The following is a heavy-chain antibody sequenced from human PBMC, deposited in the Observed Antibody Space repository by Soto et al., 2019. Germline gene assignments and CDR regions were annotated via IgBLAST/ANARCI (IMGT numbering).Heavy chain of an antibody. Sequence: ASETLSLTCTVSGGSVSSSSYYWGWVRQPPGKGLEWIGSVYYSGSTYYNPSLESRVTISVDKSKNQFSLKLMSLSAADTAVYFWGQRRAWAKPSSSLHSWGRGPLVT. CDR2: VYYSGST. D-gene: IGHD3-16*01. J-gene: IGHJ5*02. V-gene: IGHV4-39*01. CDR3: GQRRAWAKPSSSLHS. CDR1: GGSVSSSSYY.